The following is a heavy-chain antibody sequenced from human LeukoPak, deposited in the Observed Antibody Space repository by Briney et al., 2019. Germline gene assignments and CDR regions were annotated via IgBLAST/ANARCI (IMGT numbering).Heavy chain of an antibody. V-gene: IGHV3-53*01. Sequence: GGSLRLSCAASGFTVSSNYMSWVRQAPGKGLEWVSVIYSGGSTYYADSVKGRFTISRDNSKNTLYLQMNSLRAEDTAVYYCARWIDYYDSSGYYSGNWFDPWGQGTLVTVSS. J-gene: IGHJ5*02. D-gene: IGHD3-22*01. CDR3: ARWIDYYDSSGYYSGNWFDP. CDR2: IYSGGST. CDR1: GFTVSSNY.